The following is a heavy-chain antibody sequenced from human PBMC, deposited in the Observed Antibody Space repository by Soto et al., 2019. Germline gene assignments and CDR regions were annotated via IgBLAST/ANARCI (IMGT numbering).Heavy chain of an antibody. J-gene: IGHJ5*02. CDR1: GGSIVVYY. V-gene: IGHV4-59*01. CDR2: MYYSGST. D-gene: IGHD2-8*01. Sequence: SETLSLTCTVSGGSIVVYYCSFFRQPPGKGLEWIVYMYYSGSTTYNPSLKSRVTMSVDTSKNHFSLKLNSVTTADAAVYYCARLISAGAWLDPWGQGTLVTVSS. CDR3: ARLISAGAWLDP.